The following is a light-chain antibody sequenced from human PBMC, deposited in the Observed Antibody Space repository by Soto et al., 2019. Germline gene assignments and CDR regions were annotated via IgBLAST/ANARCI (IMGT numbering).Light chain of an antibody. CDR3: QQYGNSLT. V-gene: IGKV3-20*01. J-gene: IGKJ4*01. Sequence: EIVITQSPATLSFSPGEITTLSCRASQSIISNLAWYQQKPGQAPRLLIYDASIRATGIPARFSGSGSGTDFTLSISRLEPEDLAVYYCQQYGNSLTFGGGTKVDI. CDR1: QSIISN. CDR2: DAS.